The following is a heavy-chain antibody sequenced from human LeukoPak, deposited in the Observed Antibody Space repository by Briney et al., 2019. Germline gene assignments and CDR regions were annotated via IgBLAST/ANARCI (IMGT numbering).Heavy chain of an antibody. D-gene: IGHD2/OR15-2a*01. J-gene: IGHJ4*02. CDR2: INSDGSWT. CDR1: GNYW. V-gene: IGHV3-74*01. CDR3: VSFYEAY. Sequence: GGSLRLSCAASGNYWMHWVRQAPGKGLVWVSHINSDGSWTSYAGSVKGRFTISKDNAKNTVYLQMNNLRAEDTAVYYCVSFYEAYWGRGTLVTVSS.